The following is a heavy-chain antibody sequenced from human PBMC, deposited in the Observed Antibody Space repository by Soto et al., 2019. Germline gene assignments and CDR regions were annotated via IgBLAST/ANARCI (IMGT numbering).Heavy chain of an antibody. CDR3: ARNGGSTWYYFDS. D-gene: IGHD6-13*01. CDR2: INLSGSS. Sequence: PSETLCLTSAVSGGSLSAFYDNWVRQSPGKGLEWIGQINLSGSSKYNPSLESRVTLSVDASKNEVSLKLDSVTAADTGVYYCARNGGSTWYYFDSWGQGTVVTV. V-gene: IGHV4-34*01. J-gene: IGHJ4*02. CDR1: GGSLSAFY.